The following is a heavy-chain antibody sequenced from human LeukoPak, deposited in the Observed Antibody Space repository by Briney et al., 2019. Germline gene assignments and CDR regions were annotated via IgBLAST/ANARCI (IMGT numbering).Heavy chain of an antibody. CDR1: GYTFPSYF. CDR3: ARSGRFTPTDILTGPYFDY. D-gene: IGHD3-9*01. CDR2: INPTGGST. V-gene: IGHV1-46*01. Sequence: ASVKVSCKASGYTFPSYFMHWVRQAPGQGLEWMGIINPTGGSTTYAQKFQGRVTMTRDTSTSTVYMELSSLRSEDTAVYYCARSGRFTPTDILTGPYFDYWGQGTLVTVSS. J-gene: IGHJ4*02.